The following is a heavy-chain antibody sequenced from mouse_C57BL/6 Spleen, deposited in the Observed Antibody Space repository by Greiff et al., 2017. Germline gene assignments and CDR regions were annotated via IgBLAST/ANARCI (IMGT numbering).Heavy chain of an antibody. J-gene: IGHJ3*01. CDR2: IYPGDGDT. CDR1: GYAFSSSW. V-gene: IGHV1-82*01. CDR3: ARSGAYYSNYDWFAY. Sequence: QVQLQQSGPELVKPGASVKISCKASGYAFSSSWMNWVKQRPGKGLEWIGRIYPGDGDTNYNGKFKGKATLTADKSSSTAYMQLSSLTSEDSAVYFCARSGAYYSNYDWFAYWGQGTLVTVSA. D-gene: IGHD2-5*01.